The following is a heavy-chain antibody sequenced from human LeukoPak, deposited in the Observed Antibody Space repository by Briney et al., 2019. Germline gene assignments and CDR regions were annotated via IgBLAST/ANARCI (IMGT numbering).Heavy chain of an antibody. CDR2: ISHDGSNK. Sequence: PGRSLRLSCAASGFTFSSYAMHWVRQAPGKGLEWVAVISHDGSNKYYADSVKGRFTISRDNSKNTLYLQMNSLRAEDTAVYYCTGYRDYDILTGYYELFDYWGQGTLVTVSS. CDR1: GFTFSSYA. J-gene: IGHJ4*02. V-gene: IGHV3-30*04. D-gene: IGHD3-9*01. CDR3: TGYRDYDILTGYYELFDY.